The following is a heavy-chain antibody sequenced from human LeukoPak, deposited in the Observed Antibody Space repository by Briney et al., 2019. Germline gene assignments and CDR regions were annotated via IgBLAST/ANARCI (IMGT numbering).Heavy chain of an antibody. CDR1: GFTFSASS. CDR2: VGSKVDNYAT. CDR3: SNGHYGLDV. Sequence: GGSLRLSCAASGFTFSASSLNWVRQASGKGLEWVGRVGSKVDNYATAYAESVKGRFIISREDSKNTAYLQMNSLKTDDTAVYHCSNGHYGLDVWGQGTTVTVSS. V-gene: IGHV3-73*01. J-gene: IGHJ6*02.